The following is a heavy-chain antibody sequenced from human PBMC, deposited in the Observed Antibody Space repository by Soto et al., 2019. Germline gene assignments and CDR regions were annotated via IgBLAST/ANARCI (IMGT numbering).Heavy chain of an antibody. J-gene: IGHJ4*02. CDR1: GGSIRSYY. D-gene: IGHD3-10*01. CDR3: ARGPGGFGDYSLDY. Sequence: SETLSLTCTVSGGSIRSYYWSWIRQPAGKGLEWIGRVYFGGSTNYSPSLKSRVTMSIDTSKNQFSMKMSSVTAADTAVYYCARGPGGFGDYSLDYWGQGTLVTVSS. CDR2: VYFGGST. V-gene: IGHV4-4*07.